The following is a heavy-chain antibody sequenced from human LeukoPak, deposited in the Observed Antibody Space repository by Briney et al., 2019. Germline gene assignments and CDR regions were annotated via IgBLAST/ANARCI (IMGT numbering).Heavy chain of an antibody. CDR1: GFTLPGHT. D-gene: IGHD3-3*01. CDR2: ICGRDDKT. Sequence: PGGSLRLSCAASGFTLPGHTMTWLRQAPGKGLEWVSIICGRDDKTYYADSVKGRFTISRDNPRNILHLQLNSLRAEDTAVYYCAKDPNPLYDFWTGYKWGQGTLVTVSS. J-gene: IGHJ4*02. V-gene: IGHV3-23*01. CDR3: AKDPNPLYDFWTGYK.